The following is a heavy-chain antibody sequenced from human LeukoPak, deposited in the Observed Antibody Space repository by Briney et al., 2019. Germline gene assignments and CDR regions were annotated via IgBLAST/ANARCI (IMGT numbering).Heavy chain of an antibody. Sequence: GGSLRLSCAASGFTFSSYGMHWVRQAPGKGLEWAAIISYDGSNKYYADSVKGRFTISRDNSKNTLYLQMNSLRAEDTAVYYCAKDEAFEWFGELLSYWGQGTLVTVSS. CDR1: GFTFSSYG. CDR2: ISYDGSNK. V-gene: IGHV3-30*18. D-gene: IGHD3-10*01. CDR3: AKDEAFEWFGELLSY. J-gene: IGHJ4*02.